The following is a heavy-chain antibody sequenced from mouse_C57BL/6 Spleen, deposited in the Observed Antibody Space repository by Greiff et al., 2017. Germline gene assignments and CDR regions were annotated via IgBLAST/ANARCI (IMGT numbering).Heavy chain of an antibody. V-gene: IGHV1-42*01. CDR1: GYSFTGYY. D-gene: IGHD1-1*01. Sequence: VHVKQSGPELVKPGASVKISCKASGYSFTGYYMNWVKQSPEKSLEWIGEINPSTGGTTYNQKFKAKATLTVDKSSSTAYMQLKSLTSEDSAVYYCARGGTTVVVDFDYWGQGTTLTVSS. CDR2: INPSTGGT. CDR3: ARGGTTVVVDFDY. J-gene: IGHJ2*01.